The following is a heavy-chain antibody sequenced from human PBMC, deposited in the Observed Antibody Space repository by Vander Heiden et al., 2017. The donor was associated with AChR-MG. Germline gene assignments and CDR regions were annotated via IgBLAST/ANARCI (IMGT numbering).Heavy chain of an antibody. V-gene: IGHV3-30*18. CDR1: GFTFSSYV. CDR3: AKGLMVRGLTYVDY. J-gene: IGHJ4*02. D-gene: IGHD3-10*01. Sequence: QVQLVASGGGVVQPGRSLRLSCAASGFTFSSYVMHWVRQAAGKVVEWVAVISYDENNKYYADAVKGRFTISRDNSKNTLYLQMNSLRAEDTGGYYCAKGLMVRGLTYVDYWGQGTLVTVSS. CDR2: ISYDENNK.